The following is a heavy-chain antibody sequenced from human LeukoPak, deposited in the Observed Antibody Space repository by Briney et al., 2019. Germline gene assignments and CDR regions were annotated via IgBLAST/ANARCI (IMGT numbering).Heavy chain of an antibody. D-gene: IGHD2-21*01. CDR1: RFTFSDYY. J-gene: IGHJ4*02. CDR2: INSNGRTI. CDR3: ASLYAVGIGFDW. V-gene: IGHV3-11*01. Sequence: PGGSLRLSCAASRFTFSDYYMSWIRQAPGKGLDWISYINSNGRTIDYADSVKGRFTISRDNAKSTMFLQMNSLRAEDTAVYYCASLYAVGIGFDWWGQGTLVTVSS.